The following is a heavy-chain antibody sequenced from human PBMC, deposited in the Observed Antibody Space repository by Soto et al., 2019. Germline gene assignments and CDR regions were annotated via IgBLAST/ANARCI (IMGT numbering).Heavy chain of an antibody. Sequence: GSLRLSCAASGFTFSNYAMSWVRQAPGKGLEWVSTISGSGSGGATYYPYYADSVKGRFTISRDSSKNTVSLEMNSLRAEDTAVYYCAKDSRYYASSLSPGDWGQGTMVTVSS. V-gene: IGHV3-23*01. D-gene: IGHD3-10*01. CDR1: GFTFSNYA. CDR2: ISGSGSGGATYYP. CDR3: AKDSRYYASSLSPGD. J-gene: IGHJ4*02.